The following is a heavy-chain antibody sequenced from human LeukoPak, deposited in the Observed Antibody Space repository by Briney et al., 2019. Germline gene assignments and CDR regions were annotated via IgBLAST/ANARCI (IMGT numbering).Heavy chain of an antibody. V-gene: IGHV4-59*08. CDR1: GGSISSYY. J-gene: IGHJ3*02. D-gene: IGHD6-13*01. Sequence: SETLSLICTVSGGSISSYYWSWIRQPPGKGLEWIGYIYYSGSTNYNSSLKSRVTISVDTSKNQFSLKLSSVTAADTAVYYCARHRRAAASFDIWGQGTMVTVSS. CDR3: ARHRRAAASFDI. CDR2: IYYSGST.